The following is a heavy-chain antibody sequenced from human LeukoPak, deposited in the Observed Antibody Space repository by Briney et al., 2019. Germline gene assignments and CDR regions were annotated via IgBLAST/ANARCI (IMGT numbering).Heavy chain of an antibody. CDR2: IKQDGGEE. J-gene: IGHJ4*02. Sequence: GGSLRLSCAASGFTFSSYWMSWVRQAPGKGLEWVANIKQDGGEEHYVDSVKGRFTISRDNAKNSLYLQMNSLRAEDTAVYYCARALYNSGHDYWGQGTLVTVSS. CDR3: ARALYNSGHDY. D-gene: IGHD6-19*01. CDR1: GFTFSSYW. V-gene: IGHV3-7*01.